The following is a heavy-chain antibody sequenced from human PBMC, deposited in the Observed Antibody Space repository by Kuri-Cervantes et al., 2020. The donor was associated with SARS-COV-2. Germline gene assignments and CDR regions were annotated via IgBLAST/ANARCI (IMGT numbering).Heavy chain of an antibody. V-gene: IGHV4-61*05. CDR1: GGSISGSSYY. CDR3: ARGYSSGWPGFFDC. CDR2: IYYSGST. J-gene: IGHJ4*02. Sequence: SETLSLTCTVSGGSISGSSYYWNWIRQSPGKGLEWIGYIYYSGSTNYNPSLKSRVTISVDTSKNQFSLKLSSVTAADTAVYYCARGYSSGWPGFFDCWGQGTLVTVSS. D-gene: IGHD6-19*01.